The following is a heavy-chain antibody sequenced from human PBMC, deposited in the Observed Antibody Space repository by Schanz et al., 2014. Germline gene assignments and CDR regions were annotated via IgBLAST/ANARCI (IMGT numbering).Heavy chain of an antibody. CDR3: ASKGLTTDAFDI. CDR1: GGSISTYY. CDR2: IYTSGST. Sequence: QVQLQESGPGLVKPSETLSLTCTVSGGSISTYYWSWIRQPAGKGLEWIGRIYTSGSTNYNPSLKRRAPMSVDPSKTHFSLKLRSVTAVDTAVYYCASKGLTTDAFDIWGQGTMVTVSS. V-gene: IGHV4-4*07. J-gene: IGHJ3*02. D-gene: IGHD2-8*01.